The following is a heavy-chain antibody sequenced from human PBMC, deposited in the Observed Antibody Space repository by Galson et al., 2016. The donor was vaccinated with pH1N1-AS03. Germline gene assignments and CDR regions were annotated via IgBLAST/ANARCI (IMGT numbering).Heavy chain of an antibody. CDR3: ARDPRGPCSSSTCPTAYYFGMDV. CDR2: INPNSGVT. CDR1: GYIFTGFY. V-gene: IGHV1-2*04. D-gene: IGHD2-2*01. Sequence: SVKVSCKASGYIFTGFYVHWVRQAPGQGLEWMGWINPNSGVTNYAQKFQVWVTMTRDTSSSTAYMELSGLKSDDTAVYYCARDPRGPCSSSTCPTAYYFGMDVWGQGTTVIVSS. J-gene: IGHJ6*02.